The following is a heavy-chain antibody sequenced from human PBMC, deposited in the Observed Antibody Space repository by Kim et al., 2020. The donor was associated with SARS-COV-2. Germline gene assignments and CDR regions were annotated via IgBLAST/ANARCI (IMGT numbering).Heavy chain of an antibody. CDR1: GFTFDDYA. J-gene: IGHJ4*02. D-gene: IGHD1-26*01. CDR2: ICWNSGSI. CDR3: AKDNGASSSSSYYCDY. V-gene: IGHV3-9*01. Sequence: GGSLRLSCAASGFTFDDYAMHWVRQAPGKGLEWVSGICWNSGSIGYADSVKGRFTISRDNAKNSLYLQMNSLRAEDTALYYCAKDNGASSSSSYYCDYWGQGTLFTAS.